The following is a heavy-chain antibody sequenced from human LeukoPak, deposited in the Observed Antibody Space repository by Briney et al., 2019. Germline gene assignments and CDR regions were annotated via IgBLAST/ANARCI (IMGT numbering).Heavy chain of an antibody. CDR2: TRNKANSYTT. D-gene: IGHD6-13*01. Sequence: QPGGSLRLSCAASGFTFSDHYMDWVRQAPGKGLEWVGRTRNKANSYTTEYAASVKGRFTISRDDSKNSLYLQMNSLKTEDTAVYYCAREGSSSWYGDSFGYWGQGTLVTVSS. V-gene: IGHV3-72*01. CDR1: GFTFSDHY. J-gene: IGHJ4*02. CDR3: AREGSSSWYGDSFGY.